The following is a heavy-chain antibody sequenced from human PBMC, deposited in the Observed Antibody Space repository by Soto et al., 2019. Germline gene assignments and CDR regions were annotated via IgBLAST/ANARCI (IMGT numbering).Heavy chain of an antibody. D-gene: IGHD3-9*01. Sequence: QVQLVESGGGVVQPGRSLRLSCAASGIAFRNYGMHWVGQAPGRGLEWVAVISDDGSYKNTADSVKGRFTISRDNSKNTLYLQMNSLRAEDTGVYYCAKDRGQVRRYFGDVTDVWGQGTTVTVSS. CDR3: AKDRGQVRRYFGDVTDV. V-gene: IGHV3-30*18. J-gene: IGHJ6*02. CDR2: ISDDGSYK. CDR1: GIAFRNYG.